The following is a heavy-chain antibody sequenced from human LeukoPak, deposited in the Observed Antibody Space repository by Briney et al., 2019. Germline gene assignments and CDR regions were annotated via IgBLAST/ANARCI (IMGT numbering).Heavy chain of an antibody. J-gene: IGHJ4*02. CDR3: ARDQSGSYHDY. V-gene: IGHV1-46*01. CDR1: GYTFTIYY. Sequence: ASVKVSCXASGYTFTIYYMHWVRQAPGQGLEWMGIINPSGGSTSYAQKFQGRVTMTRDTSTSTVYMELSSLRSEDTAVYYCARDQSGSYHDYWGQGTLVTVSS. CDR2: INPSGGST. D-gene: IGHD1-26*01.